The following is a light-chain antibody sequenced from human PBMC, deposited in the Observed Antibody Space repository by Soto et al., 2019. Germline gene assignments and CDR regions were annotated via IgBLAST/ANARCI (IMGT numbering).Light chain of an antibody. CDR2: GAS. Sequence: EIVLTQSPGTLSLSPGERATLSCRASQGVSSSYLAWYQHRPGQAPRLLIYGASSRATGIPDRFSGSGSGTDFTLTISKLEPEDFGVYFCQQFGSPFTFGPGTKVHLK. V-gene: IGKV3-20*01. J-gene: IGKJ3*01. CDR1: QGVSSSY. CDR3: QQFGSPFT.